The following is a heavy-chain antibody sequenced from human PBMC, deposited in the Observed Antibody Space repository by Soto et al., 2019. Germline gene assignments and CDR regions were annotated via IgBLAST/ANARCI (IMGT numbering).Heavy chain of an antibody. V-gene: IGHV4-34*01. J-gene: IGHJ5*02. CDR2: IYHSGST. CDR3: ARVNGYCSSTSCYSWFDP. Sequence: SETLSLTCAVYGGSFSGYYWSWIRQPPGKGLEWIGEIYHSGSTNYNPSLKSRVAISVDKSKNQFSLKLSSVTAADTAVYYCARVNGYCSSTSCYSWFDPWGQGTLVTVSS. CDR1: GGSFSGYY. D-gene: IGHD2-2*03.